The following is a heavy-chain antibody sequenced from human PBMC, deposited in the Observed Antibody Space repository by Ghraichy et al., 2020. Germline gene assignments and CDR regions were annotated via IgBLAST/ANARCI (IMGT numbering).Heavy chain of an antibody. J-gene: IGHJ4*02. Sequence: GGSLRLSCAASGFTFNNYAMTWVRQAPGKGLEWVSATSGNGGSTYYADYVKGRFTISRDNSRNTLYLQMNSLRAEDTAVYYCAKEPKVGSLAFFDSWGQGTLVTVSS. CDR1: GFTFNNYA. CDR2: TSGNGGST. CDR3: AKEPKVGSLAFFDS. D-gene: IGHD1-26*01. V-gene: IGHV3-23*01.